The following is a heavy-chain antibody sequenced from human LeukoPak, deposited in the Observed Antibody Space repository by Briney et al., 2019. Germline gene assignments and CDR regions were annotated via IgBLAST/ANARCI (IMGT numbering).Heavy chain of an antibody. D-gene: IGHD3-10*01. Sequence: GRSLRLSCAASGFTFTSYGISWVRQAPGQGLEWMGWISVYNGHTNYAQKFQGRVTMTTDTSTSIVYMELRSLRSDDTAVYYCAREREYYGSGSPGGIWGQGTMVTVSS. CDR1: GFTFTSYG. CDR2: ISVYNGHT. V-gene: IGHV1-18*01. CDR3: AREREYYGSGSPGGI. J-gene: IGHJ3*02.